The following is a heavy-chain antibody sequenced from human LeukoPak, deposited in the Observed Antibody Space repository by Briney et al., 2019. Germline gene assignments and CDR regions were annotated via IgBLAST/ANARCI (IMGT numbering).Heavy chain of an antibody. D-gene: IGHD2-15*01. CDR2: IEKTGSET. V-gene: IGHV3-7*01. J-gene: IGHJ4*02. CDR3: AREDGYCSGGNCYSYFDS. CDR1: GLTFSHFW. Sequence: GGSLRLSCAASGLTFSHFWMSWVRQAPGKGLEWVAYIEKTGSETYYVDSVKGRFTITRDNTRNSLFLQMYSLRAEDTAVYFCAREDGYCSGGNCYSYFDSWGQGTLVTVSS.